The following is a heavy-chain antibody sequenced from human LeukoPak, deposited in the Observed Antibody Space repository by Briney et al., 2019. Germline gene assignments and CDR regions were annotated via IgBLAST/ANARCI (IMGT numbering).Heavy chain of an antibody. J-gene: IGHJ4*02. CDR2: ISGSGAKT. D-gene: IGHD4-17*01. CDR1: GFTFVTYA. CDR3: AKRTDTGDYGSQVDY. V-gene: IGHV3-23*01. Sequence: GSLRLSCVASGFTFVTYAMSWVRQAPGKGLEWVSGISGSGAKTYYSDSVKGRFTISREKSKNTLDMQMNSLRADDTAVYYCAKRTDTGDYGSQVDYWGQGTLVTVSS.